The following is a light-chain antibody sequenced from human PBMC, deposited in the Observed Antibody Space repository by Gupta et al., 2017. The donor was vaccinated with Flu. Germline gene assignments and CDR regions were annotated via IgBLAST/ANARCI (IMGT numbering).Light chain of an antibody. J-gene: IGLJ3*02. CDR2: DTN. CDR1: RSNIGAGYR. V-gene: IGLV1-40*01. Sequence: QSVLTQPPSVARALGQMVTISCTGSRSNIGAGYRVHWYHQFPGTPPNLLIYDTNKRPSGVPDRFSGSKSGTSASLTTTVLQAEDAADYYCQSYDTTMSGWVFGGGTKLTVL. CDR3: QSYDTTMSGWV.